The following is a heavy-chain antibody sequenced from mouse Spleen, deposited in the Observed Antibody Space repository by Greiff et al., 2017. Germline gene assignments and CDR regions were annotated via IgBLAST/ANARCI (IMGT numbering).Heavy chain of an antibody. V-gene: IGHV5-9-1*01. CDR3: AIITTVVAPLDY. CDR2: ISSGGSYT. D-gene: IGHD1-1*01. Sequence: DVMLVESGGGLVKPGGSLKLSCAASGFTFSSYAMSWVRQTPEKRLEWVATISSGGSYTYYPDSVKGRFTISRDNAKNTLYLQMSSLRSEDTAMYYCAIITTVVAPLDYWGQGTTLTVSS. CDR1: GFTFSSYA. J-gene: IGHJ2*01.